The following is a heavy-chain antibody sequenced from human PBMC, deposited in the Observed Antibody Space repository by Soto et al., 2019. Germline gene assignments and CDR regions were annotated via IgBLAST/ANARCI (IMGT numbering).Heavy chain of an antibody. Sequence: LRLSFTASGFALSRYWLYWVRQAPGKGLVWVSHINSGGNITPYPDSVRGRFTISRDNSKNTLYLDMHSLTTDDTAVYFCARSLWSPYFYYGLDVWGQGTTVTVSS. CDR1: GFALSRYW. CDR2: INSGGNIT. CDR3: ARSLWSPYFYYGLDV. V-gene: IGHV3-74*01. D-gene: IGHD2-21*01. J-gene: IGHJ6*02.